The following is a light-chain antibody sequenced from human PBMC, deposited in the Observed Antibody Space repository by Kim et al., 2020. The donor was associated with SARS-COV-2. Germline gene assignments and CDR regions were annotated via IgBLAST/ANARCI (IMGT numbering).Light chain of an antibody. V-gene: IGLV4-69*01. Sequence: QLVLTQSPSASASLGASVKLTCTLSSGHSSYAIAWHQQQPEKGPRDLMKLNSDGSHSKGDGIPDRFSGSSSGAERYLTISGLQSEDEADYYCQTWGTGISVFGGGTKL. J-gene: IGLJ3*02. CDR1: SGHSSYA. CDR3: QTWGTGISV. CDR2: LNSDGSH.